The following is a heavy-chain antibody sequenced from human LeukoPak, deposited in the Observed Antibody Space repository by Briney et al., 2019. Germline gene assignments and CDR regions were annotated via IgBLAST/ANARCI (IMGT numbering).Heavy chain of an antibody. CDR2: IYHSGST. CDR3: ARVYYYDSSGSIDY. CDR1: GYSISSGYY. V-gene: IGHV4-38-2*02. D-gene: IGHD3-22*01. J-gene: IGHJ4*02. Sequence: SETLSLTCTVSGYSISSGYYWGWIRQPPGKGLEWIGSIYHSGSTYYNPSLKRRVTISVDTSKNQFSLKLSSVTAADTAVYYCARVYYYDSSGSIDYWGQGTLVTVSS.